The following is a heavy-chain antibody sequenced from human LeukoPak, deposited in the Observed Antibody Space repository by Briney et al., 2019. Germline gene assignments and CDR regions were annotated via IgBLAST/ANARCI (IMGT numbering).Heavy chain of an antibody. CDR3: ARVGRGSGSYQAFDI. Sequence: EASVKVSCKASGGTFSSYAISWVRQAPGQGLEWMGRIIPILGIANYAQKFQGRVTITADKSTSTAYMELSSLRSEDTAEYYCARVGRGSGSYQAFDIWGQGTMVTVSS. CDR1: GGTFSSYA. V-gene: IGHV1-69*04. J-gene: IGHJ3*02. D-gene: IGHD3-10*01. CDR2: IIPILGIA.